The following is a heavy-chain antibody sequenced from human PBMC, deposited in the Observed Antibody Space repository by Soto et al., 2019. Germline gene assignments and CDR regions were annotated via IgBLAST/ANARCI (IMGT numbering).Heavy chain of an antibody. V-gene: IGHV3-30-3*01. D-gene: IGHD6-6*01. Sequence: VGSLRLSCASSVFTFSSYAMHCVRHSPGKWLEWVAVISYDGSNKYYADSVKGRFTISRDNSKNTLYLQMNSLRAEDTAVYYCAREFGYSSSSSFIFYYYYYGMEVWGQGTTVNVSS. J-gene: IGHJ6*01. CDR3: AREFGYSSSSSFIFYYYYYGMEV. CDR2: ISYDGSNK. CDR1: VFTFSSYA.